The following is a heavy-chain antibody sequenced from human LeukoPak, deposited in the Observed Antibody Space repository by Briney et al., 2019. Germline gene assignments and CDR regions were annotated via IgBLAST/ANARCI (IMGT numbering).Heavy chain of an antibody. Sequence: GPSLKVSCKASGGTFTSYAISWVRQAPGQGLEWMGGIIPILGIANYAQKFQGRVTITADKSTSTAYMELSSLRSEDTAVYYCARAPGDSSGYYYGIDYWGQGTLVTVSS. CDR2: IIPILGIA. J-gene: IGHJ4*02. CDR1: GGTFTSYA. D-gene: IGHD3-22*01. V-gene: IGHV1-69*04. CDR3: ARAPGDSSGYYYGIDY.